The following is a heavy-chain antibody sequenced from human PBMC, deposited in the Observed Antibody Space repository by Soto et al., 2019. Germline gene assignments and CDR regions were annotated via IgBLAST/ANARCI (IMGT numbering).Heavy chain of an antibody. CDR3: ARGGGDYGGYYFDY. J-gene: IGHJ4*02. CDR1: GGSFSGYY. CDR2: INHSGST. D-gene: IGHD4-17*01. Sequence: QVQLQQRGAGLLKPSETLSLTCSVSGGSFSGYYWSWIRQPPGKGLEWIGEINHSGSTNYNPSLKSRVTISVDTSKNQFALRLSSVTAADTAVYYCARGGGDYGGYYFDYWGQGTLVTVSS. V-gene: IGHV4-34*01.